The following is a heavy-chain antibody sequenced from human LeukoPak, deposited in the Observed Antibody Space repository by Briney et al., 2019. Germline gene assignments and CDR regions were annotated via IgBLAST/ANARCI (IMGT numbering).Heavy chain of an antibody. CDR3: ARAEYYYDSRGYSYYFDY. V-gene: IGHV4-61*01. CDR2: MYYSGNT. D-gene: IGHD3-22*01. J-gene: IGHJ4*02. Sequence: PSETLSLTCVISGGSVSSGSSYWSWIRQPPGKGLEWIGYMYYSGNTSYNPSLKSRVTISADTSKNQFSLKLSSVTAADTAVYYCARAEYYYDSRGYSYYFDYWGQGTLVTVSS. CDR1: GGSVSSGSSY.